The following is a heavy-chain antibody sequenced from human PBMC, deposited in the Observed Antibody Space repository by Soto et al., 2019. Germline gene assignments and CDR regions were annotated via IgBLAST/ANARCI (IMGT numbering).Heavy chain of an antibody. D-gene: IGHD3-10*01. J-gene: IGHJ4*02. V-gene: IGHV3-66*01. Sequence: EVQLVESGGGLVQPGGSLRLSCAASGFTVSSNYMSWVRQAPGKGLEWVSVIYSGGSTYYADSVKGRFTISRDNSKNTLYLQMNSLRAEDTAVYYCARDTTGSGSYLPLAYWGQGTLVTVSS. CDR1: GFTVSSNY. CDR2: IYSGGST. CDR3: ARDTTGSGSYLPLAY.